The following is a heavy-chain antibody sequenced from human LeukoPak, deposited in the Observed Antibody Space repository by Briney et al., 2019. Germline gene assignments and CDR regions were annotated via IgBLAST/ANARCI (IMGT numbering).Heavy chain of an antibody. D-gene: IGHD2-2*02. CDR3: ARDLGYCSSTSCYNRWFDP. Sequence: GGSLRLSCAASGFTFSSYSINWVRQAPGKGLEWGSSISSSGTYVYYADSVKGRFTISRDNAKNSLYLQMNSLRVEDTAVYYCARDLGYCSSTSCYNRWFDPWGQGTLVTVSS. CDR1: GFTFSSYS. V-gene: IGHV3-21*01. CDR2: ISSSGTYV. J-gene: IGHJ5*02.